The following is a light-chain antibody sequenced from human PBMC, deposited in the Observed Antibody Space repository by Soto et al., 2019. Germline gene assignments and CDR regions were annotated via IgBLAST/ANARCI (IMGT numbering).Light chain of an antibody. CDR2: GAS. J-gene: IGKJ1*01. V-gene: IGKV3-20*01. CDR1: QSVSNNY. CDR3: QQYGSSGT. Sequence: ESALTRSPGTLSLSPGERATLSCRASQSVSNNYLAWYQQKPGQAPRLLIYGASNRATGIPDRFSGSGSGTDFTLTISRLEPEDFAVYYCQQYGSSGTFGQGTNVDIK.